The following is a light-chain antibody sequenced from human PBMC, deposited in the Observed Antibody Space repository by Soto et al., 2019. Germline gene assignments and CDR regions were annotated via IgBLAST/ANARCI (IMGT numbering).Light chain of an antibody. CDR3: QQANSFPFT. CDR1: QTISSW. V-gene: IGKV1-12*02. Sequence: DIQMTQSPSTLSGSVGDRVTITCRASQTISSWLAWYQQKPGKAPKVLISFASSLQSGVPSRFSGSGSGTDFTLTISSLQSEDLATYFCQQANSFPFTFGGGTKVQIK. J-gene: IGKJ4*01. CDR2: FAS.